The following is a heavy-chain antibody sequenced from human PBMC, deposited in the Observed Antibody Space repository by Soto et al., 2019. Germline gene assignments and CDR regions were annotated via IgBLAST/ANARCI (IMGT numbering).Heavy chain of an antibody. D-gene: IGHD2-21*02. CDR3: VKDYRTTIPE. CDR1: GFSFNVYA. Sequence: EVQLLESGGGLVQPGGSLTLSCAASGFSFNVYAMGWVRQALGKGLEWVSSITRNGGTTYYADSVKGRFTISRDNSKGTLHLQMNSLRVEDTAVYFCVKDYRTTIPEWGQGTLVTVSP. CDR2: ITRNGGTT. V-gene: IGHV3-23*01. J-gene: IGHJ4*02.